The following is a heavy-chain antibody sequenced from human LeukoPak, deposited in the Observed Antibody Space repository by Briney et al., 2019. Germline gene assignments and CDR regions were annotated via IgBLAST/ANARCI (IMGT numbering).Heavy chain of an antibody. CDR3: PDGRVY. CDR2: IYAGNSDA. D-gene: IGHD5-24*01. J-gene: IGHJ4*02. Sequence: RESLRISCQGFGYPFTTSWIGWVRQLPGKGLEWTAIIYAGNSDAKYSPSFQGQVSISTDRSISTAYLHWSSLKASDTAIINHPDGRVYWGQGTLVTVSS. CDR1: GYPFTTSW. V-gene: IGHV5-51*01.